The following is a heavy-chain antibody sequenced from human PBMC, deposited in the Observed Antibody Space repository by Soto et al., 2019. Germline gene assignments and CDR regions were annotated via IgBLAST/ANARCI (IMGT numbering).Heavy chain of an antibody. CDR1: GFTFSSYA. V-gene: IGHV3-23*01. CDR2: ISGSGGST. CDR3: AKDRPVLRFLEWLLPVDY. Sequence: QTGGSLRLSCAASGFTFSSYAMSWVRQAPGKGLEWVSAISGSGGSTYYADSVKGRFTISRDNSKNTLYLQMNSLRAEDTAVYYCAKDRPVLRFLEWLLPVDYWGQGTLVTVSS. D-gene: IGHD3-3*01. J-gene: IGHJ4*02.